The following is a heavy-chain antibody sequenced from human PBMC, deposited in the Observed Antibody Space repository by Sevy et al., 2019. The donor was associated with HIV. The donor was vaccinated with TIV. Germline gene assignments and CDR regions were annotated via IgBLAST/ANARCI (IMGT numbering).Heavy chain of an antibody. D-gene: IGHD3-3*01. J-gene: IGHJ5*02. V-gene: IGHV4-30-4*01. CDR2: IYYSGST. Sequence: SETLSLTCTVSGGSISSGDYYWSWIRQPPGKGLEWIGYIYYSGSTYYNPSLKRRVTISVDTSKNQFSLKLSSVTAADTAVYYCARVQTIFGVVPNWFDPWGQGTLVTVSS. CDR3: ARVQTIFGVVPNWFDP. CDR1: GGSISSGDYY.